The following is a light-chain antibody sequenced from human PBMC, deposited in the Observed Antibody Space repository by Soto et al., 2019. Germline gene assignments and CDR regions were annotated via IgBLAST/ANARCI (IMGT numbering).Light chain of an antibody. V-gene: IGKV3-20*01. CDR1: HTVRSIY. J-gene: IGKJ2*01. Sequence: IVWTHSPGTLSLSLGERVTLSCGGSHTVRSIYVAWYQQKVVQAPRLLIYGVSSRVTGIPDRFSGSGSGTDFTLTISSLQSEDFAVYYCHQYDDGPYTFGQGTKVDIK. CDR2: GVS. CDR3: HQYDDGPYT.